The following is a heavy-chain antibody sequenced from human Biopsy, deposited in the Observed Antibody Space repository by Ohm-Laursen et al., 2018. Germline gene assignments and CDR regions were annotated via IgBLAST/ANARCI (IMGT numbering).Heavy chain of an antibody. D-gene: IGHD3-9*01. CDR1: GGTFSNYG. CDR3: ATKLTGYFHH. Sequence: SVKVSCKVPGGTFSNYGVNWVRQAPGQGLEWLGGNIPILGTGNYAQKFQDRVTVAADTSTSTATMEMRSLRSDDTAVYYCATKLTGYFHHWGQGTLVIVSS. J-gene: IGHJ1*01. V-gene: IGHV1-69*06. CDR2: NIPILGTG.